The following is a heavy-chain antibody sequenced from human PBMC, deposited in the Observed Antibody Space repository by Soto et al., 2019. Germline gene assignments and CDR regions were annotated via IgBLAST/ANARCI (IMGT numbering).Heavy chain of an antibody. D-gene: IGHD2-15*01. V-gene: IGHV3-30*18. CDR1: GFTFSSYG. Sequence: QVPLVESGGGVVQPGRSLRLSCAASGFTFSSYGMHWVRQAPGKGLEWVAVISYDGSNKYYADSVKGRFTISRDNSKNTRYLQMNSLRDEDTAVYYCAKDSRGYCSGGSCYNGEWCWGQGTLVTVSS. J-gene: IGHJ4*02. CDR3: AKDSRGYCSGGSCYNGEWC. CDR2: ISYDGSNK.